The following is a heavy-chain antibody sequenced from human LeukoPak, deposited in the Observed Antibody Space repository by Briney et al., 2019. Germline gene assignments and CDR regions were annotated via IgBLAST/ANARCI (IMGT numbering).Heavy chain of an antibody. D-gene: IGHD3-3*01. CDR3: ARGPLPWYDFWSGYFDY. J-gene: IGHJ4*02. Sequence: PSETLSLTCTVSGGSISSSSYYWSWIRQPAGKGLEWIGRIYTSGSTNYNPSLKSRVTMSVDTSKNQFSLKLSSVTAADTAVYYCARGPLPWYDFWSGYFDYWGQGTLVTVSS. V-gene: IGHV4-61*02. CDR2: IYTSGST. CDR1: GGSISSSSYY.